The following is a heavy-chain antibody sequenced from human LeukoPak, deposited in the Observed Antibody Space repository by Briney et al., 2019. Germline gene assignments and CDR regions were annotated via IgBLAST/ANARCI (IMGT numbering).Heavy chain of an antibody. V-gene: IGHV4-59*12. Sequence: SETLSLTCTVSGGSISSYYWSWIRQPPGKGLEWIGYIYYSGSTNYNPSLKSRVTISVDTSKNQFSLKLSSVTAADTAVYYCARAGYYYDSSGLYYFDYWGQGTLVTVSS. CDR3: ARAGYYYDSSGLYYFDY. D-gene: IGHD3-22*01. CDR2: IYYSGST. J-gene: IGHJ4*02. CDR1: GGSISSYY.